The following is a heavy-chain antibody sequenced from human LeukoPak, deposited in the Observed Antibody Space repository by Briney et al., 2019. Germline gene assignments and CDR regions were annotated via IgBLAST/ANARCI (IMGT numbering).Heavy chain of an antibody. Sequence: PGGSLRLSCAASGFSFSLYAMNWVRQAPGKGLEWASAISGSGDNTYYADSVKGHFTISRDNSKNILYLQMNSLRAEDTAVYYCHIYCGGDCYSGGWFDPWGQGTLVTVSS. CDR3: HIYCGGDCYSGGWFDP. D-gene: IGHD2-21*01. CDR1: GFSFSLYA. CDR2: ISGSGDNT. V-gene: IGHV3-23*01. J-gene: IGHJ5*02.